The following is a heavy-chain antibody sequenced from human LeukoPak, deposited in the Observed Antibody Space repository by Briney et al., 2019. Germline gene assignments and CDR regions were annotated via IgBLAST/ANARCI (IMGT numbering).Heavy chain of an antibody. CDR2: INTNTGNP. D-gene: IGHD3-10*01. CDR3: ARDGAAMVRYYGMDV. J-gene: IGHJ6*02. Sequence: ASVKVSCKASGYTFTSYAMNWVRQATGQGREGMGWINTNTGNPTYAQGFTGRFVFSLDTSVSTAYLQISSLKAEETAVYYCARDGAAMVRYYGMDVWGQGTTVTVSS. CDR1: GYTFTSYA. V-gene: IGHV7-4-1*02.